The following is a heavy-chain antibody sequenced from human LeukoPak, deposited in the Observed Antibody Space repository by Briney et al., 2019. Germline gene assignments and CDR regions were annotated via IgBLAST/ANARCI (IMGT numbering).Heavy chain of an antibody. CDR2: IKPDGGAK. Sequence: GGSLRPSCAASGFTFTTYWMGWVRQAPGKGLEWVANIKPDGGAKYYVDSVKGRFTISRDNAKNSLYLQMNSLRAEDTAVYYCARSVAGLDYWGQGTLVTVSS. CDR1: GFTFTTYW. J-gene: IGHJ4*02. V-gene: IGHV3-7*03. D-gene: IGHD6-19*01. CDR3: ARSVAGLDY.